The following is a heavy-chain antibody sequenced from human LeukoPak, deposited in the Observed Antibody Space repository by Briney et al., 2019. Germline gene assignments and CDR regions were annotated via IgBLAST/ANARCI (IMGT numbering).Heavy chain of an antibody. D-gene: IGHD4-23*01. CDR3: AVGVVTQHPLFDY. J-gene: IGHJ4*02. CDR2: IIPIFGTA. Sequence: GSSVKASCKASGGTFSSYAISWVRQAPGQGLEWMGGIIPIFGTANYAQKFQGRVTITTDESTSTAYMELSSLRSEDTAVYYCAVGVVTQHPLFDYWGQGTLVTVSS. CDR1: GGTFSSYA. V-gene: IGHV1-69*05.